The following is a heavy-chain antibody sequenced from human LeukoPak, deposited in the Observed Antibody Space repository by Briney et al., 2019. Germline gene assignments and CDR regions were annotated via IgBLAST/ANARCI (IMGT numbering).Heavy chain of an antibody. CDR2: ISGSAVGDNT. CDR3: AKAYYYGSESNYVTFDY. CDR1: GFTFSNYA. J-gene: IGHJ4*02. D-gene: IGHD3-10*01. V-gene: IGHV3-23*01. Sequence: GGSLRLSCAASGFTFSNYAKTWVRQAPGKGLEWVSAISGSAVGDNTYYADSVKGRFTISRDNSKNTLFMQMNSLRAEDTAVYYCAKAYYYGSESNYVTFDYWGQGTLVTVSS.